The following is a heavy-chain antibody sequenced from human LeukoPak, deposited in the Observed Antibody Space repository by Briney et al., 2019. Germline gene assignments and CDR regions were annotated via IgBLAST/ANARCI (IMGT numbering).Heavy chain of an antibody. V-gene: IGHV1-2*02. CDR1: GYTFTFYY. Sequence: ASVTVSFTASGYTFTFYYMHWVRQAPGQGLEWMGWINPNSGGTNYAQNFQGRVTMTRDTSISTAYMEVSRLRSDDTAVYYCAREDSSGYDYWGQGTLVTVSS. CDR2: INPNSGGT. D-gene: IGHD3-22*01. J-gene: IGHJ4*02. CDR3: AREDSSGYDY.